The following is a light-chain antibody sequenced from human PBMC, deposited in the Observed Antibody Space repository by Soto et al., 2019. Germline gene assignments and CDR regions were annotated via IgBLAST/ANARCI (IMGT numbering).Light chain of an antibody. CDR1: SSDVGGYNY. V-gene: IGLV2-8*01. J-gene: IGLJ1*01. CDR2: EVS. Sequence: QSALTQPPSASGSPGLSVTISCTGTSSDVGGYNYVSWYQQHPGKAPKLMIYEVSKRPSGVPDRFSGSKSGNTASLTVSGLQAEDEADYYCSSYAGSNREVFGTGTKVTVL. CDR3: SSYAGSNREV.